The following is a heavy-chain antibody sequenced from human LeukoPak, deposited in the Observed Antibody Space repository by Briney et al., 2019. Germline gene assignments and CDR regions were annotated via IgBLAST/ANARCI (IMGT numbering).Heavy chain of an antibody. CDR3: AREEDKFDWFDP. Sequence: PSETLSLTCTVSGGSISSSSYYWGWICQPPGKGLEWIGSIYYSGSTYYNPSLKSRVTISVDTSKNQFSLKLSSVTAADTAVYYWAREEDKFDWFDPWGQGTLVTVSS. D-gene: IGHD2-15*01. J-gene: IGHJ5*02. CDR2: IYYSGST. CDR1: GGSISSSSYY. V-gene: IGHV4-39*07.